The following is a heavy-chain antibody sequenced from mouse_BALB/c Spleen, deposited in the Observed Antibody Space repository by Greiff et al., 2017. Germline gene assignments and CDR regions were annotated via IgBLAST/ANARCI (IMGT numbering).Heavy chain of an antibody. CDR3: ARSPSIHYYGYIDD. CDR1: GFNIKDTY. J-gene: IGHJ2*01. Sequence: VQLKESGAELVKPGASVKLSCTASGFNIKDTYMHWVKQRPEQGLEWIGRIDPANGNTKYDPKFQGKATITADTSSNTAYLQRSSLTSEDTAVYYCARSPSIHYYGYIDDWGQGTTLTVSS. CDR2: IDPANGNT. V-gene: IGHV14-3*02. D-gene: IGHD1-2*01.